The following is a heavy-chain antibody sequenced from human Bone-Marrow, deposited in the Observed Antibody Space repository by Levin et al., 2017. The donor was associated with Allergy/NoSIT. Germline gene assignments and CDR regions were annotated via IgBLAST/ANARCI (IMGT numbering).Heavy chain of an antibody. J-gene: IGHJ6*02. Sequence: PSETLSLTCTVSNNSISSYYWSWIRQSPGKGLEWIGYIYNSGSTNYNPSLKSRVTISIDTSKNQFSLKLTSVTAADTAVYYCARDRTAHFKGMDVWGQGTTVTVSS. CDR3: ARDRTAHFKGMDV. V-gene: IGHV4-59*01. CDR1: NNSISSYY. CDR2: IYNSGST.